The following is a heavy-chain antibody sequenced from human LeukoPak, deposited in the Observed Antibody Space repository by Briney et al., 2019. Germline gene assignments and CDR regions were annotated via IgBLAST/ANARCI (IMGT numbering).Heavy chain of an antibody. Sequence: GGSLRLSCSASGFTFSGYGMHWVRQPPGKGLEFVSAISRNGDSTYYADSVKGRFTISRDNSKNTVHLQMNSLRAEDTALYYCAKGYNSGRFESWGQGALVTVSS. V-gene: IGHV3-64*04. CDR3: AKGYNSGRFES. CDR1: GFTFSGYG. CDR2: ISRNGDST. J-gene: IGHJ4*02. D-gene: IGHD6-19*01.